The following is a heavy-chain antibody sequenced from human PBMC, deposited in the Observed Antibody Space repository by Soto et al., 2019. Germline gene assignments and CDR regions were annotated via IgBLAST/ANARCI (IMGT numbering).Heavy chain of an antibody. D-gene: IGHD3-22*01. J-gene: IGHJ5*02. CDR1: GFSLSTSGVG. CDR2: IYWDDDK. Sequence: QITLKESGPTLVKPTQTLTLTCTFSGFSLSTSGVGVGWIRQPPGKALEWLALIYWDDDKRYSPSLKSRLTITKDTPKNRVVLTMTNMDPGDTATYYCAHRRYYNWGYTMLVVDGFDPWGQGTLVTVSS. CDR3: AHRRYYNWGYTMLVVDGFDP. V-gene: IGHV2-5*02.